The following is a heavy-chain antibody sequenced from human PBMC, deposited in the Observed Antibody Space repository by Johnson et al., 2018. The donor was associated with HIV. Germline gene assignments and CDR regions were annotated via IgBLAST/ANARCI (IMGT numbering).Heavy chain of an antibody. D-gene: IGHD3-3*01. CDR1: GFTFDDYG. V-gene: IGHV3-20*04. CDR3: ARERWSTYYGAFDI. J-gene: IGHJ3*02. Sequence: EVHLVESGGGVVQPRGSLRLSCAASGFTFDDYGMTWVRQAPGKGLEWVSGINWNGGSTGYADSVKGRFTISRDDAKNSLYLQMNSLRAEDTAVYYCARERWSTYYGAFDIWGQGTMVTVSS. CDR2: INWNGGST.